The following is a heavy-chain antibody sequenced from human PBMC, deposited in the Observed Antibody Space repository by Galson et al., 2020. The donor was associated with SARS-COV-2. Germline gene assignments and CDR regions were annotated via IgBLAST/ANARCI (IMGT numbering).Heavy chain of an antibody. Sequence: AEGINGESLKISCKASGYSFTTYWVAWVRQVPGKRLDWVGLIYPGDSDTKYSPSFQGQVNIPADKSISTAYLQWSSLKATDTATYFCARLTIKPEYSSSYGLSGMDVWGQGTTVTVSS. CDR3: ARLTIKPEYSSSYGLSGMDV. CDR1: GYSFTTYW. J-gene: IGHJ6*02. D-gene: IGHD3-22*01. CDR2: IYPGDSDT. V-gene: IGHV5-51*01.